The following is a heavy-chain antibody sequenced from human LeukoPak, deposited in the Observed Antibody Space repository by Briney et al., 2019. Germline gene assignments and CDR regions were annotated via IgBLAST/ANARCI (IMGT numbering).Heavy chain of an antibody. CDR1: GFTFSSYE. Sequence: GGSLRLSCAASGFTFSSYEMNWVRQAPGKGLEWVSFISTSGTTIYYADSVKGRFTISRDNAENSLYLQMNSLRAEDTAVYYCARDTTGPNSFDYWGQGTLVTVSS. V-gene: IGHV3-48*03. D-gene: IGHD4-17*01. CDR2: ISTSGTTI. J-gene: IGHJ4*02. CDR3: ARDTTGPNSFDY.